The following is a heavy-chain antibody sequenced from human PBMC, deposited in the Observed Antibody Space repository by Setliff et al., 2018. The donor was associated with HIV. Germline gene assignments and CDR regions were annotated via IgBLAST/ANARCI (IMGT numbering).Heavy chain of an antibody. Sequence: PSETLSLTCTVSGGSISSSSWSWIRQPPGEGLEWIGSVSPGGSTNYNPSLKSRVTISVDTSKNQFSLKLSSVTAADTAVYYCARDRFDTIFGVVAYYYYYMDVWGKGTTVTVSS. J-gene: IGHJ6*03. V-gene: IGHV4-4*08. CDR2: VSPGGST. CDR3: ARDRFDTIFGVVAYYYYYMDV. D-gene: IGHD3-3*01. CDR1: GGSISSSS.